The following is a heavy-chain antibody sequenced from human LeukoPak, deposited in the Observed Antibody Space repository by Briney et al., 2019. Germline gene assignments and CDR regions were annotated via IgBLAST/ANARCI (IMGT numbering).Heavy chain of an antibody. CDR1: GGSISSYY. CDR2: IYNSGST. J-gene: IGHJ4*02. CDR3: ARSAFLVTAPGLYYFDY. Sequence: PSETLSLTCTASGGSISSYYWSWIRQPAGKGLEWIGHIYNSGSTYYNPSLKGQVIISVAMSKNQFSLHLSSVTAADTAVYYCARSAFLVTAPGLYYFDYWGQGTLVAVSS. V-gene: IGHV4-4*07. D-gene: IGHD6-13*01.